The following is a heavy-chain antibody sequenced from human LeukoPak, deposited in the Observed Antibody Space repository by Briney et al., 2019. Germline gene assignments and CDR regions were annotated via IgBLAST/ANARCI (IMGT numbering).Heavy chain of an antibody. Sequence: GGSLRLSCAASGFTFSSYWMSWVRQAPGKGLEWVANIKQDGSEKYYVDSVKGRFTISRDNAKNSLYLQMNSLRAEDTAVYYCARDHYYGSGSYYYYWGQGTLVTVSS. V-gene: IGHV3-7*01. CDR2: IKQDGSEK. CDR3: ARDHYYGSGSYYYY. D-gene: IGHD3-10*01. J-gene: IGHJ4*02. CDR1: GFTFSSYW.